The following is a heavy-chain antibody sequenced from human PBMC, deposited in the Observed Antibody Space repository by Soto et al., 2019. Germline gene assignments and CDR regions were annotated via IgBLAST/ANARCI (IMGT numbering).Heavy chain of an antibody. Sequence: PGESLKISWKGSGYSFTSYWIGWVRQMPGKGLEWMGIIYPGDSDTRYSPSFQGQVTISADKSISTAYLQWSSLKTSDTAMYYCAGGGVRGVITRTRDYYGMDVWGQGTTVTGSS. CDR1: GYSFTSYW. CDR2: IYPGDSDT. CDR3: AGGGVRGVITRTRDYYGMDV. D-gene: IGHD3-10*01. V-gene: IGHV5-51*01. J-gene: IGHJ6*02.